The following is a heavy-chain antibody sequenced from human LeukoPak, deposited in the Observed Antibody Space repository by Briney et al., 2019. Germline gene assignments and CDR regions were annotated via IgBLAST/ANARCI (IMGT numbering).Heavy chain of an antibody. V-gene: IGHV3-30-3*01. J-gene: IGHJ4*02. D-gene: IGHD3-22*01. Sequence: GGSLRLSCAASGFTFSSYAMHWVRQAPGKGLEWVAVISYDGSNKYYADSVKGRFTISRDKSRSTLYLQMNSLRAEDTAVYYCARDYYYDSTGYSGADYWGQGTLVTVSS. CDR1: GFTFSSYA. CDR2: ISYDGSNK. CDR3: ARDYYYDSTGYSGADY.